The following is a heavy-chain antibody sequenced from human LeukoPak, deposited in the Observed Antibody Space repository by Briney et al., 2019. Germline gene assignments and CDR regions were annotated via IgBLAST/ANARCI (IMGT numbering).Heavy chain of an antibody. D-gene: IGHD3-22*01. V-gene: IGHV4-31*03. Sequence: SETLSLTCTVSGGSISRGGYYWSWIRQHPGKGLEWIGYIYYSGSTYYKPSLKSRVVISVDTSKNQFSLKLSSVTAADTAVYYCARVSPDYYDSSGYRVFDYWGQGTLVTVSS. CDR1: GGSISRGGYY. CDR2: IYYSGST. J-gene: IGHJ4*02. CDR3: ARVSPDYYDSSGYRVFDY.